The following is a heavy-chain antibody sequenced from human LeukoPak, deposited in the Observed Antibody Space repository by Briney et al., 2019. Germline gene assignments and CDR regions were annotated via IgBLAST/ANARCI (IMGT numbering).Heavy chain of an antibody. CDR2: ISGSDDST. Sequence: GGSLRLSCAASGFTVSSNYMSWVRQAPRKGLEWVSAISGSDDSTYYADSVKGRFTISRDNAKNSLYLQMNSLRAEDTAVYYCARDRYDTSAPHFDYWGQGTLVTVSS. J-gene: IGHJ4*02. CDR3: ARDRYDTSAPHFDY. D-gene: IGHD3-22*01. CDR1: GFTVSSNY. V-gene: IGHV3-66*01.